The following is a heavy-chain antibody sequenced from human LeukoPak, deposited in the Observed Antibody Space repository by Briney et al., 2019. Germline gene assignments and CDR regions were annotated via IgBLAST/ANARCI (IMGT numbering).Heavy chain of an antibody. CDR2: IYYSGST. J-gene: IGHJ4*02. CDR3: ARVRGGSGSYYNFDY. D-gene: IGHD3-10*01. CDR1: GGSISSYY. V-gene: IGHV4-59*01. Sequence: SETLSLTCTVSGGSISSYYWSWIRQPPGKGLEWIGYIYYSGSTNYNPSLKSRVTISVDTSKNQFSLKLSSVTAADTAVYYCARVRGGSGSYYNFDYWGQGTLATVSS.